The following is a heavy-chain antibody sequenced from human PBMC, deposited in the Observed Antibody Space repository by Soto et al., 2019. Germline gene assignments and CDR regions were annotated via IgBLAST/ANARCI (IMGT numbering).Heavy chain of an antibody. D-gene: IGHD6-13*01. CDR2: INAANGNT. CDR1: GYTFTTYA. Sequence: QVQLVQSGAELKKPGASVKVSCKASGYTFTTYATHWVRQAPGQRLEWMGWINAANGNTKYSQKIHGRVTITRDTTASTAYMELSSLRSEDTAVYYCARAPSWYIFDYWGQGTLVTVSS. CDR3: ARAPSWYIFDY. J-gene: IGHJ4*02. V-gene: IGHV1-3*01.